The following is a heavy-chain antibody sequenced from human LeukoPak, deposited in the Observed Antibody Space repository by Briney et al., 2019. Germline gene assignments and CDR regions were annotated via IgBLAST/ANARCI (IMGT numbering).Heavy chain of an antibody. Sequence: SETLSLTCTVSGGSISSYYWSWIRQPPGKGLEWIGYVYYSGSTNYNPSLKRRVTISVDTSQFSLKLSSVTAADTAVYYCARSPRSSSPFYYGLDVWGQGTTVTVYS. CDR2: VYYSGST. CDR1: GGSISSYY. CDR3: ARSPRSSSPFYYGLDV. D-gene: IGHD6-6*01. V-gene: IGHV4-59*01. J-gene: IGHJ6*02.